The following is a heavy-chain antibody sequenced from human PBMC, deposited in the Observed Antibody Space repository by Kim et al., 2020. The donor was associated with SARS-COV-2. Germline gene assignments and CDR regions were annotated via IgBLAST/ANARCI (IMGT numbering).Heavy chain of an antibody. V-gene: IGHV1-3*01. J-gene: IGHJ4*02. Sequence: QKVQGRVTITRDTSADTAYMELGSLRSEDTAVYYCARSHDSSGYSSFDYWGQGTLVTVSS. CDR3: ARSHDSSGYSSFDY. D-gene: IGHD3-22*01.